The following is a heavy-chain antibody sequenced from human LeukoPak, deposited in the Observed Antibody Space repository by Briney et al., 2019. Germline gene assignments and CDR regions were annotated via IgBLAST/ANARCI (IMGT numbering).Heavy chain of an antibody. CDR2: IYYSGST. Sequence: PSETLSLTRTVSGGSISSYYWNWIRQPPGKGLEWIGYIYYSGSTNYNPSLKSRVTISVDTSKNQFSLKLSSVTAADTAVYYCAGRLWRRDGYNLSAFDIWGQGTMVTVSS. J-gene: IGHJ3*02. D-gene: IGHD5-24*01. CDR3: AGRLWRRDGYNLSAFDI. CDR1: GGSISSYY. V-gene: IGHV4-59*01.